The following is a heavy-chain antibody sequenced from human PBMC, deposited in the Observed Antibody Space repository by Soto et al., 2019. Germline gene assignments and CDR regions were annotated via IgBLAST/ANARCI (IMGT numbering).Heavy chain of an antibody. Sequence: QITLNESGPTVVKPAETLTLTCTFSGFSLTTSGVGVGWIRQSPGKAPEWLALIYWDDDKRYSASLKSRLTITKDTSKNQVVLTMASVDLAETATYYCAHRILRTVFGLVTTTAIYFDLWGQGTPVVGSS. CDR2: IYWDDDK. J-gene: IGHJ4*02. D-gene: IGHD3-3*01. V-gene: IGHV2-5*02. CDR1: GFSLTTSGVG. CDR3: AHRILRTVFGLVTTTAIYFDL.